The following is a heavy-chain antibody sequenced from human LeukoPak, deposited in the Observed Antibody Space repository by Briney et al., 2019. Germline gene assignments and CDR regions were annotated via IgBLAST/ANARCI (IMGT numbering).Heavy chain of an antibody. Sequence: GASVKVSCKASGYTFTSHGISWVRQAPGQGLEWMGWISTYNGNTNYAQKLQGRVTMTTDTSTSTAYMELRSLRSEDTAVYYCARVPPLGYCSGGSCYRFDYWGQGTLVTVSS. CDR3: ARVPPLGYCSGGSCYRFDY. J-gene: IGHJ4*02. D-gene: IGHD2-15*01. V-gene: IGHV1-18*01. CDR1: GYTFTSHG. CDR2: ISTYNGNT.